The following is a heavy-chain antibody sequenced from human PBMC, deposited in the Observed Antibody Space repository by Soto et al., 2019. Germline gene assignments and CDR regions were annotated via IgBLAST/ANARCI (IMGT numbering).Heavy chain of an antibody. CDR1: GGSFSGYY. D-gene: IGHD3-16*01. CDR2: INHSGST. Sequence: SETLSLTCAAYGGSFSGYYWSWIRQPPGKGLEWIGEINHSGSTNYNPSLKSRVTISVDTSKNQFSLKLSSATAADTAVYYCATEWGRDGYNFHYWGQGTLVTVSS. V-gene: IGHV4-34*01. CDR3: ATEWGRDGYNFHY. J-gene: IGHJ4*02.